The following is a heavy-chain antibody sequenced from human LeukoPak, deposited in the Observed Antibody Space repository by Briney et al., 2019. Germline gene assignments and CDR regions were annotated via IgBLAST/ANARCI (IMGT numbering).Heavy chain of an antibody. J-gene: IGHJ6*02. CDR1: GFIFSSYG. D-gene: IGHD2-21*02. CDR3: VGVTTDYYYGMDV. CDR2: IKSKTDGGTT. V-gene: IGHV3-15*07. Sequence: PGRSLRLSCAASGFIFSSYGMHWVRQAPGKGLEWVGRIKSKTDGGTTDYAAPVKGRFTISRDDSRNTLYLQMSSLKTEDTAVYYCVGVTTDYYYGMDVWGQGTPVTVSS.